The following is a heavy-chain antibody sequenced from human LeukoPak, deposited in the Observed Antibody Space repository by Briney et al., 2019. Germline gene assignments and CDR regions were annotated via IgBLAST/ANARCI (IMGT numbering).Heavy chain of an antibody. D-gene: IGHD6-19*01. Sequence: PGGSLRLSCAASGFRFSDYYMAWIRQAPGKGLEWVSYISTSGNIIHYADSVKGRFTISRDDAKNSLFLQMNSLRAEDTAVYYCARQWLAQFDYWGQGTLVTVSS. CDR2: ISTSGNII. CDR1: GFRFSDYY. V-gene: IGHV3-11*04. CDR3: ARQWLAQFDY. J-gene: IGHJ4*02.